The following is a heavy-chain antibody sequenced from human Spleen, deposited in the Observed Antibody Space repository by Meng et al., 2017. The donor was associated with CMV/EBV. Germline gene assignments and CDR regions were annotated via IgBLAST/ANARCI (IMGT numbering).Heavy chain of an antibody. CDR3: ARGDTAMAPFDC. D-gene: IGHD5-18*01. CDR1: GYIFNGYY. V-gene: IGHV1-2*02. Sequence: ASVKVSCKASGYIFNGYYIHWVRQAPGQGLEWMGWINPNSGGTNFAQKFRGRFSMTKDTSISTAYMELNRLRADDTAVYYCARGDTAMAPFDCWGQGTLVTVSS. J-gene: IGHJ4*02. CDR2: INPNSGGT.